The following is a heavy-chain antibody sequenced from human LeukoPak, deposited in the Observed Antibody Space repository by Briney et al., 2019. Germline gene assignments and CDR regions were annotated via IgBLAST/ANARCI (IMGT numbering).Heavy chain of an antibody. Sequence: ASLKVSCKASGYTFTSYDINWVRQATGQGLEWMGWLNPNSGNTGYAQKFQGRVTMTRNTSMSTAYMELSSLRSEDTAVYYCARGSGGDSSGYKFDYWGQGTLVTVSS. CDR1: GYTFTSYD. D-gene: IGHD3-22*01. CDR3: ARGSGGDSSGYKFDY. CDR2: LNPNSGNT. J-gene: IGHJ4*02. V-gene: IGHV1-8*01.